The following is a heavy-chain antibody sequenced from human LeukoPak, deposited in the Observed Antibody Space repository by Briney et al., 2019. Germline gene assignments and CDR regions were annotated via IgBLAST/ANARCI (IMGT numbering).Heavy chain of an antibody. D-gene: IGHD5-12*01. CDR3: ARAGHGYNSRAFDY. CDR1: GGSISSGGYS. CDR2: IYYSGST. J-gene: IGHJ4*02. V-gene: IGHV4-31*03. Sequence: SETLSLTCTVSGGSISSGGYSWSWIRQHPGKGLEWIGYIYYSGSTYYNPSLKSRVTISVDTSKNQFSLKLSSVTAADTAVYYCARAGHGYNSRAFDYWGQGTLVTVSS.